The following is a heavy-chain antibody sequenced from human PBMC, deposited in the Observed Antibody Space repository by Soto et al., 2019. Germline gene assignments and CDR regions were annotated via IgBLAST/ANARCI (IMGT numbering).Heavy chain of an antibody. CDR1: GGTFSSYG. D-gene: IGHD2-2*01. V-gene: IGHV1-69*12. CDR2: IIPIFGTT. J-gene: IGHJ6*02. CDR3: ARVIPGYYYYGMDV. Sequence: QVQLVQSGAEVKKPGSSVKVSCKASGGTFSSYGISWVRQAPGQGLEWMGGIIPIFGTTNYAQKFQGRVTITADESTRTAYMELSSLRSEDTALYYCARVIPGYYYYGMDVWGQGTTVTGSS.